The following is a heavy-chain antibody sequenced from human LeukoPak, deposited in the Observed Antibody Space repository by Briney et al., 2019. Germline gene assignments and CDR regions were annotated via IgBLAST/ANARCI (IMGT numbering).Heavy chain of an antibody. CDR1: GGSISSGGYY. CDR2: IYYSGST. CDR3: ARVGVTMVRGNNWFDP. V-gene: IGHV4-31*03. D-gene: IGHD3-10*01. J-gene: IGHJ5*02. Sequence: SQTLSLTCTVSGGSISSGGYYWSWIRQHPGKGLEWIGYIYYSGSTYYNPSLKSRVTISVDTSKNQFSLKPSSVTAADTAVYYCARVGVTMVRGNNWFDPWGQGTLVTVSS.